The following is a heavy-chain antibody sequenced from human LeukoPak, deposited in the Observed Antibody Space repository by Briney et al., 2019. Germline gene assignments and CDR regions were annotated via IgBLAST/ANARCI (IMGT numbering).Heavy chain of an antibody. CDR1: GYTFTGYY. CDR2: INPNSGGT. J-gene: IGHJ5*02. D-gene: IGHD2-2*01. CDR3: ARGRLLHCSGTSCHADWFDP. V-gene: IGHV1-2*02. Sequence: ASVKVSCKASGYTFTGYYMHWVRQAPEQGLEWMGWINPNSGGTNYAQKFQGRVTMTRDTSISTAYMELSRLRSDDTAVYYCARGRLLHCSGTSCHADWFDPWGQGTLVTVSS.